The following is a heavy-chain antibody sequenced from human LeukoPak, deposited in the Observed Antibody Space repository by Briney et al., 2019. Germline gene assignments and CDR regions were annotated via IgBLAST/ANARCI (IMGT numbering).Heavy chain of an antibody. Sequence: ASVKVSCKASGYTFTSYDINWVRQATGQGLEWMGWMNPNSGNTGYAQKFQGRVTMTRNTSISTAYMELSSLRSEDTAVYCCARGSLRDYVWGSYRYEPHYFDYWGQGTLVTVSS. CDR1: GYTFTSYD. J-gene: IGHJ4*02. CDR2: MNPNSGNT. CDR3: ARGSLRDYVWGSYRYEPHYFDY. D-gene: IGHD3-16*02. V-gene: IGHV1-8*01.